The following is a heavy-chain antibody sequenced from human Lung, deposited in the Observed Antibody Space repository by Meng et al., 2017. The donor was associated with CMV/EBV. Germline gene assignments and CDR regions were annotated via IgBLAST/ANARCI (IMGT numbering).Heavy chain of an antibody. J-gene: IGHJ4*02. D-gene: IGHD3-16*01. CDR3: ARASTFVQPFDH. CDR1: GGTFGNKA. CDR2: IMPILAIT. V-gene: IGHV1-69*04. Sequence: CEASGGTFGNKACNREREGPGQEPEWMGQIMPILAITRYAQKFQGRVTITADKSTSTVYMELRSLRPEDTAIYYCARASTFVQPFDHWGQGTLVTVSS.